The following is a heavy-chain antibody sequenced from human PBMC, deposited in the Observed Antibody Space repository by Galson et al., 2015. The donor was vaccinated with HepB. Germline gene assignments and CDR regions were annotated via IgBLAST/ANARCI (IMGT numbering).Heavy chain of an antibody. D-gene: IGHD3-10*01. Sequence: SLRLSCAASGFTFSSYGMHWVRQAPGKGLEWVAVISYDGSNKYYADSVKGRFTISRDNSKNTLYLQMNSLRAEDTAVYYCAKDKLWFGELLSHYFDYWGQGTLVTVSS. CDR1: GFTFSSYG. V-gene: IGHV3-30*18. J-gene: IGHJ4*02. CDR2: ISYDGSNK. CDR3: AKDKLWFGELLSHYFDY.